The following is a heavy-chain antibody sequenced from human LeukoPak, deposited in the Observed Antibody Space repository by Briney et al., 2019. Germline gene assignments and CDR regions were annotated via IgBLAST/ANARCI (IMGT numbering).Heavy chain of an antibody. Sequence: ASVKVSCKASGYTFTAYYMHWVRQAPEQGLEWMGWINPNSGATNFAQKFQGRVTMTRDTSTTTAYMELSRLTSDDTAVYYCVRDISSTCKFDLWGQGALVTVSS. D-gene: IGHD2-2*01. J-gene: IGHJ4*02. CDR3: VRDISSTCKFDL. V-gene: IGHV1-2*02. CDR2: INPNSGAT. CDR1: GYTFTAYY.